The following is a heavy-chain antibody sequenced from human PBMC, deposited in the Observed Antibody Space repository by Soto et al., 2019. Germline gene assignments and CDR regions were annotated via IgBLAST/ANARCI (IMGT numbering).Heavy chain of an antibody. D-gene: IGHD7-27*01. V-gene: IGHV1-58*02. Sequence: GASVKVSCKASGFTFTSSAMQWVRQARGQRLEWIGWIVVGSGNTNYAQKFQERVTITRDMSTSTAYMELSSLRSEDTAVYYCAAVDQWLTGDFGDAFDIWGQGTMVTVSS. CDR3: AAVDQWLTGDFGDAFDI. CDR2: IVVGSGNT. CDR1: GFTFTSSA. J-gene: IGHJ3*02.